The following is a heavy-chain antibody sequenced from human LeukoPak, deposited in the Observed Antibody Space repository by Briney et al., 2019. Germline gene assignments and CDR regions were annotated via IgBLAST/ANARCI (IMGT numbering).Heavy chain of an antibody. J-gene: IGHJ4*02. CDR2: IKSKTDGGTT. V-gene: IGHV3-15*01. CDR1: GFTFSNAW. Sequence: PGGSLRLSCAASGFTFSNAWMSWVRQAPGKGLEWVGRIKSKTDGGTTDYAAPVKGRFTISRDDSKNTLYLQMNSLKTEDTAVYYCTARSVRYYFDYWGQGTLVTVSS. CDR3: TARSVRYYFDY.